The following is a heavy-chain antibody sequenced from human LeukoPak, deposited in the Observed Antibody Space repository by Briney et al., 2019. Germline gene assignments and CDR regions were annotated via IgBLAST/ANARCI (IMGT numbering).Heavy chain of an antibody. CDR3: AKDHNWGWDY. J-gene: IGHJ4*02. D-gene: IGHD7-27*01. CDR1: GFTFSSYS. Sequence: PGGSLRLSCAASGFTFSSYSMNWVRQAPGKGLEWVSYISSSSSTIYYADSVKGRFTISRDNSKNTLYLQMNSLRAEDTAVYYCAKDHNWGWDYWGQGTLVTVSS. CDR2: ISSSSSTI. V-gene: IGHV3-48*01.